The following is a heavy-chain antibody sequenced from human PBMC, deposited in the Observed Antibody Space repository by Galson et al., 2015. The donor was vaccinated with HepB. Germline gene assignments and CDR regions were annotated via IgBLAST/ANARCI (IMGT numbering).Heavy chain of an antibody. CDR2: IGRSTTYI. CDR3: ARAFGSGGYNYYMDV. V-gene: IGHV3-21*01. CDR1: GFTFSNYS. D-gene: IGHD4-23*01. J-gene: IGHJ6*03. Sequence: SLRLSCAASGFTFSNYSMNWVRQAPGKGLEWISSIGRSTTYIYYADSVKGRLTISRDNAKNSLYLQMNSLRAEDTAVYYCARAFGSGGYNYYMDVWGKGTTVTVSS.